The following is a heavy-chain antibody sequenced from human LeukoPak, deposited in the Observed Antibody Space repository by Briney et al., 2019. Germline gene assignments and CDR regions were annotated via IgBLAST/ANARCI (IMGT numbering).Heavy chain of an antibody. CDR1: GDSISNGDYY. CDR2: IYYSGST. V-gene: IGHV4-31*03. CDR3: ARVDIVVAPAASCFDY. J-gene: IGHJ4*02. D-gene: IGHD2-2*01. Sequence: SETLSLTCTVSGDSISNGDYYWSWIRLHPGKGLEWIGYIYYSGSTYYNPSLKSRVPISVDMSKNQFSLKLSSVTAADTAVYYCARVDIVVAPAASCFDYWGQGTLVTVSS.